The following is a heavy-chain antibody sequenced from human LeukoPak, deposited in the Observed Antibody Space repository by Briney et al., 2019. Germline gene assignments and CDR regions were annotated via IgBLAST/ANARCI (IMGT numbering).Heavy chain of an antibody. D-gene: IGHD4-17*01. CDR3: ARDLYGDYFDY. V-gene: IGHV1-69*13. J-gene: IGHJ4*02. CDR2: IIPIFGTA. CDR1: GGTFSSYA. Sequence: ASVKVSCKASGGTFSSYAISWVRQVPGQGLEWMGGIIPIFGTANYAQKFQGRVTITADESTSTAYMELSSLRSEDTAVYYCARDLYGDYFDYWGQGTLVTVSS.